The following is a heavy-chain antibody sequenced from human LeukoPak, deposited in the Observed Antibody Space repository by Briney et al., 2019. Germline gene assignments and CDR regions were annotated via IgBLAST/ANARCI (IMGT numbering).Heavy chain of an antibody. CDR1: GFTFNSYA. V-gene: IGHV4-59*01. J-gene: IGHJ3*02. CDR3: ARGPYNYYYDSSGKGAFDI. CDR2: IYYSGST. Sequence: PGGSLRLSCAASGFTFNSYAMSWVRQAPGKGLEWIGYIYYSGSTNYNPSLKSRVTISVDTSKNQFSLKLSSVTAADTAVYYCARGPYNYYYDSSGKGAFDIWGQGTMVTVSS. D-gene: IGHD3-22*01.